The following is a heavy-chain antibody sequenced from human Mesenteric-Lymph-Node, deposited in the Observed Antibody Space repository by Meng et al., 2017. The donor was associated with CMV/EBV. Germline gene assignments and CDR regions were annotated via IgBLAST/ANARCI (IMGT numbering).Heavy chain of an antibody. CDR1: GFTFSSYN. D-gene: IGHD3-10*01. CDR2: ISSSVTI. V-gene: IGHV3-21*05. CDR3: ARDPDRAHYGSGRCLDH. Sequence: GESLKISCTGSGFTFSSYNMNWVRQAPGKGLEWVSYISSSVTIYYADSVKGRFTISRDNAKNSLYLQMNSLRAEDTGVYYCARDPDRAHYGSGRCLDHWGQGSLVTVSS. J-gene: IGHJ4*02.